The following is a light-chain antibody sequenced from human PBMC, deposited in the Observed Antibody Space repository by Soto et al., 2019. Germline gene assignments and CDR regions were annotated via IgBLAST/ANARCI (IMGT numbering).Light chain of an antibody. CDR3: LQHNTFPQA. V-gene: IGKV1-17*01. CDR2: ATS. Sequence: DIQMTQSPSSLSASVGDRVTITCRASQDIRNDLGWYQQKPGKAPRRLIYATSTLHSGVPSRFSGSGSGTAFALTISSLQPEDFANYYCLQHNTFPQAFGQGTKVDIK. J-gene: IGKJ1*01. CDR1: QDIRND.